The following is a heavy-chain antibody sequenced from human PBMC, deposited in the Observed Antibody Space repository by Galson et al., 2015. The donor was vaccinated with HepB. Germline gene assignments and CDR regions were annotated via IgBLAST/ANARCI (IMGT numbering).Heavy chain of an antibody. Sequence: SLRLSCAASGFTFSNAWMSWVRQAPGKGLEWVGRIKSKTDGGTTDYAAPVKGRFTISRDDSKNTLYLQMNSLKTEDTAVYYCTTYGGSSSWRSPRYYFYYGMDVWGQGTPVTVSS. CDR1: GFTFSNAW. V-gene: IGHV3-15*01. J-gene: IGHJ6*02. CDR2: IKSKTDGGTT. CDR3: TTYGGSSSWRSPRYYFYYGMDV. D-gene: IGHD6-13*01.